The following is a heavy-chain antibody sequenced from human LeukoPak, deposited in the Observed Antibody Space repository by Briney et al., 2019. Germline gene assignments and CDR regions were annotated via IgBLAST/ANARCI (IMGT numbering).Heavy chain of an antibody. J-gene: IGHJ4*02. CDR1: GFTFSNYG. D-gene: IGHD1-1*01. CDR3: ARDHSGTQDY. CDR2: IWDDGSNE. V-gene: IGHV3-33*01. Sequence: GGSLKLSCAASGFTFSNYGMHWVRQAPGKGLEWVAVIWDDGSNEYYADSVKGRFTIFRDNRRNTLYLQMNSLRAEDTAVYSCARDHSGTQDYWGQGTLVTVSS.